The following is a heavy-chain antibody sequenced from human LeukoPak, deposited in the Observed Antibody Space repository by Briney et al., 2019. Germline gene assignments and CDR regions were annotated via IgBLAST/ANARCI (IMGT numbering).Heavy chain of an antibody. CDR3: ARDRGYYDSSGTADY. D-gene: IGHD3-22*01. CDR2: IYSGGST. Sequence: GGSLRLSCAASGFTVSSNYMSWVRQAPGKGLEWVSVIYSGGSTYYADSVKGRFTVSRDNSKNTLYLQMNSLRAEDTAVYYCARDRGYYDSSGTADYWGQGTLVTVSS. J-gene: IGHJ4*02. CDR1: GFTVSSNY. V-gene: IGHV3-53*05.